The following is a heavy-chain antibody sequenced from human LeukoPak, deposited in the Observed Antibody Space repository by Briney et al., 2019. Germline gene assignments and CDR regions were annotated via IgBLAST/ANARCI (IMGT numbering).Heavy chain of an antibody. CDR2: ISSTGAGT. V-gene: IGHV3-23*01. Sequence: GSLRLSCAASGFTFDSYAMSWVRQAPGKGLEWVSAISSTGAGTYYADSVKGRFTISRDNSKNTLYLQMNSLRAEDTAVYYCAREGPRAVAGTDYFDYWGQGTLVTVSS. CDR3: AREGPRAVAGTDYFDY. D-gene: IGHD6-19*01. J-gene: IGHJ4*02. CDR1: GFTFDSYA.